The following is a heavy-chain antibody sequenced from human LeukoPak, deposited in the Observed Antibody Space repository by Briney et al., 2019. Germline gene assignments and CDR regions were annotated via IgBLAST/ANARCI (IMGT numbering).Heavy chain of an antibody. V-gene: IGHV3-21*01. CDR3: ARNYDFWSSPQGYMDV. Sequence: GGSLRLSCAASGFTFSGHSMKWVRQTPGKGLEWVSSISRSSSFIYYADSVKGRLTISRDNARNSLYLQMNSLRAEDTAVYYCARNYDFWSSPQGYMDVWGKGTTVTVSS. J-gene: IGHJ6*03. CDR2: ISRSSSFI. CDR1: GFTFSGHS. D-gene: IGHD3-3*01.